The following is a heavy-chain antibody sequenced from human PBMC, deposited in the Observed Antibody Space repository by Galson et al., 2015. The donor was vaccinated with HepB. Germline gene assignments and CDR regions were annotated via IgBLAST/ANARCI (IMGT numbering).Heavy chain of an antibody. CDR1: GYTFTSYA. CDR3: ARALPPTLYCSSTSCMARGFDY. D-gene: IGHD2-2*01. Sequence: SVKVSCKASGYTFTSYAMNWVRQAPGQGLEWMGWINTNTGNPTYAQGFTGRFVFSLDTSVSTAYLQISSLKAEDTAVYYCARALPPTLYCSSTSCMARGFDYWGQGTLVTVSS. J-gene: IGHJ4*02. V-gene: IGHV7-4-1*02. CDR2: INTNTGNP.